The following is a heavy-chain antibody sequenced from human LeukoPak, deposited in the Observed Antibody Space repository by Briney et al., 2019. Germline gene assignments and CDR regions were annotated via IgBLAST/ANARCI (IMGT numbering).Heavy chain of an antibody. CDR1: GYSFNVHG. Sequence: ASVKVSCKASGYSFNVHGLTWVRQAPGQGLEWMGWISAYKGNTNYAAKFQGRVTMTTDTSTSTGYMELTSLRSDDTAVYYCARTLGGNYVEMATGVDLWGRGTLVTVS. CDR2: ISAYKGNT. CDR3: ARTLGGNYVEMATGVDL. D-gene: IGHD5-24*01. V-gene: IGHV1-18*04. J-gene: IGHJ2*01.